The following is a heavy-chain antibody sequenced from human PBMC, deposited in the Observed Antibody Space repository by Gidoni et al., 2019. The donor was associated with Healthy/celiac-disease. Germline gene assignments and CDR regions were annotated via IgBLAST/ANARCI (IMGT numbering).Heavy chain of an antibody. V-gene: IGHV3-33*01. CDR2: IWYDGSNK. CDR3: ARDRDSSGWYSYYYYYGMDV. D-gene: IGHD6-19*01. J-gene: IGHJ6*02. Sequence: VQLVESGGCVVQPGRSLILSCAASGFTFSSYCMHWVRQAPGKGLEWVAVIWYDGSNKYYADSVKGRFTITRDNYKNTLYLQMNSQRAEDTAVYYCARDRDSSGWYSYYYYYGMDVWGQGTTVTVSS. CDR1: GFTFSSYC.